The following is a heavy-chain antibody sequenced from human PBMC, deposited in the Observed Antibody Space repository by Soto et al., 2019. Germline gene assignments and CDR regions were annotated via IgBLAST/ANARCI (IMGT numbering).Heavy chain of an antibody. CDR1: GFTFSSYA. CDR3: AKSYYSVSGNSDY. D-gene: IGHD3-10*01. Sequence: GGSLRLSCAASGFTFSSYAMGWVRQAPGKGLECISSISAGGGSSYYADSVKGRFTVSRDNSKNTLYLQMNSLRAEDTAIYYCAKSYYSVSGNSDYWGQGALVTVSS. J-gene: IGHJ4*02. V-gene: IGHV3-23*01. CDR2: ISAGGGSS.